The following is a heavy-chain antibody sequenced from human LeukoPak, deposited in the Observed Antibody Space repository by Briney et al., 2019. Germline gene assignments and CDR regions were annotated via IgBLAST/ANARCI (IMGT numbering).Heavy chain of an antibody. J-gene: IGHJ3*02. CDR1: GFTFSSYN. V-gene: IGHV3-21*01. CDR2: ISSTSSYI. Sequence: GGSLRLSCAASGFTFSSYNMNWVRQAPGKGLEWVSSISSTSSYIYYADSVKGRFTISRDNAKNSLYLQMNSLRAEDTAVYYCARSNGWHGGLDAFDIWAQGTMVTVSS. CDR3: ARSNGWHGGLDAFDI. D-gene: IGHD6-19*01.